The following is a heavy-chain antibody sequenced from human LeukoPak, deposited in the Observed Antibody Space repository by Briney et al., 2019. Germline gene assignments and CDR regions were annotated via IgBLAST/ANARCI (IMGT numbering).Heavy chain of an antibody. CDR2: INHSGST. Sequence: SDTLNLTCDVYGGTFSGYYWSWIRQPPGQGLEWIGEINHSGSTNYYPYPKRRVTISVDTSTNQSSLTLSTVPAADTAAYYCAGEGVNVDAAPRGYYYCYMDDWGKGTTVTVSS. CDR3: AGEGVNVDAAPRGYYYCYMDD. CDR1: GGTFSGYY. J-gene: IGHJ6*03. V-gene: IGHV4-34*01. D-gene: IGHD5-18*01.